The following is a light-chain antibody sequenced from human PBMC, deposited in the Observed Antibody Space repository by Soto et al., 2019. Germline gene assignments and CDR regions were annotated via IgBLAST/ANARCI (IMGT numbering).Light chain of an antibody. CDR2: AAS. J-gene: IGKJ5*01. Sequence: EIVLTQSPGTLSLSPGERATLSCRASQSVSSSNLAWYQQKPAQAPRLLIYAASRRAPGIPARFSGSGSGTEFTLTISSLQSEDFAVYYCQQYNNWPPITSGQGTRLGIK. CDR3: QQYNNWPPIT. CDR1: QSVSSSN. V-gene: IGKV3D-15*01.